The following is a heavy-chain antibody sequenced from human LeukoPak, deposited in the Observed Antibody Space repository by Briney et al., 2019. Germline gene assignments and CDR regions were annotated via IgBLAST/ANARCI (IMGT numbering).Heavy chain of an antibody. CDR2: ISGSGGST. CDR1: GFTFSSYA. Sequence: TGGSLRLSCAASGFTFSSYAMSGVRQAPGKGLKWVSAISGSGGSTYYADSVKGRFTISRDNAKNSLYLQMNSLRAEDTAVYYCAREGYCSSTSCHDIDGIDAFDIWGQGTMVTVSS. D-gene: IGHD2-2*01. V-gene: IGHV3-23*01. CDR3: AREGYCSSTSCHDIDGIDAFDI. J-gene: IGHJ3*02.